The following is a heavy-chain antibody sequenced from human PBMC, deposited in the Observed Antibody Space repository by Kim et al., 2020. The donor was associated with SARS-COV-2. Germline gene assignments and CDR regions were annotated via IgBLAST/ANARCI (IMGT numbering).Heavy chain of an antibody. Sequence: GGSLRLSCAASGFTFTDFYMSWVRQAPGKGLEWLSYISVRDSFTNYADSVKGRFTISRDNARNSVFLQMNSLRVEDTAVYYCVRGGPTGHYLMDVWGQGT. D-gene: IGHD2-8*02. CDR1: GFTFTDFY. CDR3: VRGGPTGHYLMDV. CDR2: ISVRDSFT. V-gene: IGHV3-11*05. J-gene: IGHJ6*02.